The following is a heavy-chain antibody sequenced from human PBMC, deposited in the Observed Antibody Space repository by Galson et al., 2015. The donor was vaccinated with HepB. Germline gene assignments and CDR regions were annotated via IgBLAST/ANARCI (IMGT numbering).Heavy chain of an antibody. CDR2: ISYDGSGE. CDR3: ARQVRILEWLFLGYYMDV. CDR1: GFTFSNHA. J-gene: IGHJ6*03. D-gene: IGHD3-3*01. V-gene: IGHV3-30*04. Sequence: SLRLSCAASGFTFSNHAMHWVRQAPGKGLEWMAVISYDGSGENYADSVKGRFTVSRDNSKNTFSLQMNALSAEDTALYYCARQVRILEWLFLGYYMDVWGKGTTVIVSS.